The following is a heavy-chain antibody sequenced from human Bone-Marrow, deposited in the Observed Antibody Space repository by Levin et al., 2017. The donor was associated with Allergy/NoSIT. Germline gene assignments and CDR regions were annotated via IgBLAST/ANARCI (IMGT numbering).Heavy chain of an antibody. CDR1: GFTVYNNY. CDR3: AKPMTVGHWYFDL. Sequence: GESLKISCAVSGFTVYNNYMSWVRQAPGKGLEWVSAASGTTDSTYYADSVKGRFTISRDNSKNTLHLRMSSLRAEDTAVYYCAKPMTVGHWYFDLWGRGTLVTVSS. D-gene: IGHD4/OR15-4a*01. V-gene: IGHV3-23*01. J-gene: IGHJ2*01. CDR2: ASGTTDST.